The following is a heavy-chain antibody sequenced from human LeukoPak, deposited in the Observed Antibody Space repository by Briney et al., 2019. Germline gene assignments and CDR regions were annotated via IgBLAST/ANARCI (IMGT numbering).Heavy chain of an antibody. CDR2: IKEDGSEK. D-gene: IGHD5-24*01. Sequence: PGGSLRLSCAASGSTFSNYWMSWVRQAPGKGLEWVANIKEDGSEKYYVDSVKGRFTISRDNAKNSLYLQMNSLRAEDTAVYYCARANSFDIWGQGTMVTVSS. CDR1: GSTFSNYW. CDR3: ARANSFDI. J-gene: IGHJ3*02. V-gene: IGHV3-7*05.